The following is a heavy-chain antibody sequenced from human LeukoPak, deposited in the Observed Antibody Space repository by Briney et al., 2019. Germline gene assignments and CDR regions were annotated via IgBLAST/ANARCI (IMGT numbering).Heavy chain of an antibody. D-gene: IGHD3-22*01. V-gene: IGHV3-15*01. CDR2: IKSKTDGGTT. Sequence: GGSLRLSCAASGFTFSNAWMSWVRQAPGKGLEWVGRIKSKTDGGTTDYAAPVKGRFTISRDDSKNTLYLQMNSLKTEDTAVYYCTTAVYYYDSSGYIASDYWGQGTLVTVSS. CDR1: GFTFSNAW. J-gene: IGHJ4*02. CDR3: TTAVYYYDSSGYIASDY.